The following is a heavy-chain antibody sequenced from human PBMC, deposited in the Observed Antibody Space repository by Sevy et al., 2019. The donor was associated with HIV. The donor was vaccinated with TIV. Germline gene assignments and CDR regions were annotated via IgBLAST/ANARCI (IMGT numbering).Heavy chain of an antibody. J-gene: IGHJ5*01. D-gene: IGHD3-10*01. CDR1: GGSISNSAYY. Sequence: SEILSLTCTVSGGSISNSAYYWGWIRQPPGKGLEWIGNIYYIGNTYYKPSLKSRVTISVDTSKNHFSLKLTSVTAADTAVYYCARWTMGITMIQGEFDSWGQGTLVTVSS. CDR3: ARWTMGITMIQGEFDS. V-gene: IGHV4-39*02. CDR2: IYYIGNT.